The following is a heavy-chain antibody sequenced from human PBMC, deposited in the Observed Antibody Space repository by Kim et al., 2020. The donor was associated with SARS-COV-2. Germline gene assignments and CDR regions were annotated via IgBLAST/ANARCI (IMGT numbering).Heavy chain of an antibody. J-gene: IGHJ6*02. D-gene: IGHD3-10*01. V-gene: IGHV4-34*01. CDR2: INHSGST. Sequence: SETLSLTCAVYGGSFSGYYWSWIRQPPGKGLEWIGEINHSGSTNYNPSLKSRVTISVDTSKNQFSLKLSSVTAADTAVYYCASNRGGSGRTYYYYYGMDVWGQGTTVTVSS. CDR1: GGSFSGYY. CDR3: ASNRGGSGRTYYYYYGMDV.